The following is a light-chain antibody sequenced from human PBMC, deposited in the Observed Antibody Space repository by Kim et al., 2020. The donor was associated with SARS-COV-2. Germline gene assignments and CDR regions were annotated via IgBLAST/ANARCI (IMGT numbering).Light chain of an antibody. V-gene: IGLV3-19*01. J-gene: IGLJ2*01. CDR1: SRRNYY. Sequence: VALGQTVKITCRGDSRRNYYASWYQQKPGPAPILVFYGKNNRPSGIPPRFSGSSSRDRATLTITGTQAEDEADYYCNSRDSSGVVFGGGTKVTVL. CDR2: GKN. CDR3: NSRDSSGVV.